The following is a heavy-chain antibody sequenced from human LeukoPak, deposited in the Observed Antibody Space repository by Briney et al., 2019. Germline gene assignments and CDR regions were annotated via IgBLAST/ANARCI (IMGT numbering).Heavy chain of an antibody. J-gene: IGHJ4*02. D-gene: IGHD3-22*01. CDR1: GYTFTVYF. Sequence: ASVTVSRKSSGYTFTVYFMHWVRQAPGQGLEWMGLINPNSGGTNYAQKFQGRVTMTRDTSISTAYMELRRMRSDDTAVYYCARELNYDSSGYYFDYWGQGTLVTVSS. CDR3: ARELNYDSSGYYFDY. V-gene: IGHV1-2*02. CDR2: INPNSGGT.